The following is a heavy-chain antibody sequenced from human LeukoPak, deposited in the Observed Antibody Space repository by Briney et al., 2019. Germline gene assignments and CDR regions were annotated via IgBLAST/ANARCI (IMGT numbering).Heavy chain of an antibody. CDR3: ASSIVVVTAIESPAPYYYYGMDV. J-gene: IGHJ6*02. CDR1: GYTFTSYG. CDR2: ISAYNGNT. Sequence: ASVKVSCKASGYTFTSYGISWVRQAPGQGLEWMGWISAYNGNTNYAQKLQGRVTMTTDTSTSTAYMELRSLRSDDTAVYYCASSIVVVTAIESPAPYYYYGMDVWGQGTTVTVSS. D-gene: IGHD2-21*02. V-gene: IGHV1-18*01.